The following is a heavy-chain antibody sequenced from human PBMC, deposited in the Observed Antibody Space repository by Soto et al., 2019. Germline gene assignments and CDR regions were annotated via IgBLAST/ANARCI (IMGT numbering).Heavy chain of an antibody. CDR1: RFTFSSYA. J-gene: IGHJ4*02. D-gene: IGHD3-3*02. Sequence: EVQLLESGGGLVQPGGSLVLSCAASRFTFSSYAMSWVRQAPGKGLEWVSSISGGGNDAYYADSVKGRFTISRDNSQNTLSLQMRSLRADDTAVYYCARSLFLASTDTEPFDYWGQGALVTVSS. CDR2: ISGGGNDA. V-gene: IGHV3-23*01. CDR3: ARSLFLASTDTEPFDY.